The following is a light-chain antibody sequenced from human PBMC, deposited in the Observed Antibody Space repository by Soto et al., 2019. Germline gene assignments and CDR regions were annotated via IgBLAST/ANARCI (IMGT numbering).Light chain of an antibody. V-gene: IGLV2-14*01. CDR1: ASDVGAYNY. J-gene: IGLJ1*01. CDR2: GVS. CDR3: NSYAGSSYV. Sequence: QSVLTQPASVSGSPGQSITISCTGTASDVGAYNYVSWYQQYPGKAPKLIIYGVSNRPSGVSNRFSSSKFGNTASLTISGLQSDDEADYYCNSYAGSSYVFGTGTKVTVL.